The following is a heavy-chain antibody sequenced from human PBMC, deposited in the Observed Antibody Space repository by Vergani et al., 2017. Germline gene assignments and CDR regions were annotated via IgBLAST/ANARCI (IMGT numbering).Heavy chain of an antibody. CDR3: ARDSKTVYYYYGMDV. V-gene: IGHV3-7*01. CDR2: IKQDGSEK. Sequence: EVQLVESGGGLVQPGGSLRLSCAASGFTFSSYWMSWVRPAPGKGLEWVANIKQDGSEKYYVDSVKGRFTISRDNAKNSLYLQMNSLRAEDTAVYYCARDSKTVYYYYGMDVWGQGTTVTVSS. CDR1: GFTFSSYW. J-gene: IGHJ6*02. D-gene: IGHD3-3*02.